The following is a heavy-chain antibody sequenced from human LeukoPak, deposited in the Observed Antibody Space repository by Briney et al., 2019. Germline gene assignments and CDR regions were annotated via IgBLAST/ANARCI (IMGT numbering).Heavy chain of an antibody. CDR1: GGSISSYY. CDR2: IYYSGST. J-gene: IGHJ4*02. CDR3: AGSSRDGYNYGY. Sequence: SETLSLTCTVSGGSISSYYWSWIRQPPGKGLEWIGYIYYSGSTNYNPSLKSRVTISVDTSKNQFSLKLSSVTAADTAVYYCAGSSRDGYNYGYWGQGTLVTVSS. D-gene: IGHD5-24*01. V-gene: IGHV4-59*08.